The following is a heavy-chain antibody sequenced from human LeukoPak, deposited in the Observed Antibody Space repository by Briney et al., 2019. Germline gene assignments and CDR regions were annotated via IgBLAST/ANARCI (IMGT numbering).Heavy chain of an antibody. D-gene: IGHD5-18*01. CDR1: GFTFSSYS. CDR2: ISGSGGST. CDR3: AKESNVDTAMVVELDY. Sequence: GGSLRLSCAASGFTFSSYSMNWVRQAPGKGLEWVSAISGSGGSTYYADSVKGRFTISRDNSKNTLYLQMNSLRAEDTAVYYCAKESNVDTAMVVELDYWGQGTPVTVSS. V-gene: IGHV3-23*01. J-gene: IGHJ4*02.